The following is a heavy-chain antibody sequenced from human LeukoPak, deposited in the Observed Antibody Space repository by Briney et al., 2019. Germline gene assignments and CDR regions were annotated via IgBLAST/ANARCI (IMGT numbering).Heavy chain of an antibody. CDR1: GYTFTSYG. V-gene: IGHV1-18*01. Sequence: AAVNVSFKSSGYTFTSYGISWVRQAPGQRLESMGWISTYNGNTNYAHKLQGRVTMTTDNCTSKAYIELRSMRSDDTAVYSCARDLGSLLVVAFDYWGQGTLVTVSS. J-gene: IGHJ4*02. CDR2: ISTYNGNT. CDR3: ARDLGSLLVVAFDY. D-gene: IGHD3-22*01.